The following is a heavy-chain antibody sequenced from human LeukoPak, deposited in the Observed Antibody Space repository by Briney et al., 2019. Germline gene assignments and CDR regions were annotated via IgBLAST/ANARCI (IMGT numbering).Heavy chain of an antibody. CDR1: GFSLNKYW. J-gene: IGHJ4*02. V-gene: IGHV3-74*01. D-gene: IGHD1-1*01. Sequence: GGSLRLSCAASGFSLNKYWMHWVRQTPGKGLVWVSRISSDGSSTSYADSVKGRFTIFRDNAKNTLYLQMNSLGAEDTAVYYCARALPPSVNTPWKWGQGTQVTVSS. CDR2: ISSDGSST. CDR3: ARALPPSVNTPWK.